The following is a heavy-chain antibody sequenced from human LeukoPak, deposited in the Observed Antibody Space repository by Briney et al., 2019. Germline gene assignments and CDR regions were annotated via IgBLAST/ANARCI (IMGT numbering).Heavy chain of an antibody. CDR1: GFTFSSYG. CDR3: AKALYYYGSGSYPFDY. J-gene: IGHJ4*02. CDR2: IRYEGSNK. V-gene: IGHV3-30*02. D-gene: IGHD3-10*01. Sequence: GGSLRLSCAASGFTFSSYGIHWVRQAPGKGLDWVAFIRYEGSNKYYADSVKGRFTIYRDNPRNTLYLQMNSLRAEDTAVYYCAKALYYYGSGSYPFDYWGQGTMVTVSS.